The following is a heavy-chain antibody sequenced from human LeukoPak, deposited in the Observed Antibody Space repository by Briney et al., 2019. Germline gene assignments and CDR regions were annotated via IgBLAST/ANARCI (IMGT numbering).Heavy chain of an antibody. Sequence: ASVKVSCKVSGYTLTELSMHWVRQAPGKGLEWMGGFDPEDGETIYARKFQGRVTMTEDTSTDTAYMELSSLRSEDTAVYYCATPYYYGSGPPYYYGMDVWGKGTTVTVSS. D-gene: IGHD3-10*01. CDR1: GYTLTELS. V-gene: IGHV1-24*01. CDR2: FDPEDGET. CDR3: ATPYYYGSGPPYYYGMDV. J-gene: IGHJ6*04.